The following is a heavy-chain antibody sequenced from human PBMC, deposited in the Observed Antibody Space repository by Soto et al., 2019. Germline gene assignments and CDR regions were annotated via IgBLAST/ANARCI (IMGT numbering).Heavy chain of an antibody. CDR1: GFIFSSYW. CDR2: IKQDGSEK. V-gene: IGHV3-7*01. J-gene: IGHJ6*02. D-gene: IGHD3-22*01. CDR3: ARGWSRLLYYYGMDV. Sequence: EVQLVESGGGLVQPGGSLRLSCAASGFIFSSYWMSWVRQAPGKGLEWVANIKQDGSEKYYVDSVKGRFTISRDNAKNSLYLQMNSLRAEDTAVYYCARGWSRLLYYYGMDVWGQGTTVTVSS.